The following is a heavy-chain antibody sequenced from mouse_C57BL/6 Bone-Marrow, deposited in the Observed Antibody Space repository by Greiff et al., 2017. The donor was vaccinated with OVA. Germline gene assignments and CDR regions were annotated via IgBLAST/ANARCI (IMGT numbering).Heavy chain of an antibody. D-gene: IGHD2-1*01. V-gene: IGHV1-50*01. CDR1: GYTFTSYW. CDR3: APIYYGNYVY. Sequence: QVQLQQPGAELVKPGASVKLSCKASGYTFTSYWMQWVKQRPGQGLEWIGEIDPSDSYTNYNQKFKGKATLTVDTSSSTAYMQLSSLTSEDSAVYYCAPIYYGNYVYWGQGTLVTVSA. CDR2: IDPSDSYT. J-gene: IGHJ3*01.